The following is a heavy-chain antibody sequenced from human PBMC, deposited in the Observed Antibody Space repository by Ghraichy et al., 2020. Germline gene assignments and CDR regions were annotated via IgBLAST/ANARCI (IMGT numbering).Heavy chain of an antibody. Sequence: SGPTLVKPTQTLTLTCTFSGFSLSTRGVGVGWIRQPPGKALEWLALIYWDDDKRYSPSLKSRLTITKDTSKNQVVLTMTNMDPVDTATYYCAHQTTYGSGSYYRDYWGQGTLVTVSS. CDR3: AHQTTYGSGSYYRDY. D-gene: IGHD3-10*01. CDR1: GFSLSTRGVG. V-gene: IGHV2-5*02. J-gene: IGHJ4*02. CDR2: IYWDDDK.